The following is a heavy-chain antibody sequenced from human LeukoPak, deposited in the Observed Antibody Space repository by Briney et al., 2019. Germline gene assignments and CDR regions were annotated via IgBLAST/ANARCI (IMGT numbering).Heavy chain of an antibody. D-gene: IGHD1-26*01. CDR1: GFTFSSYW. CDR2: INSDGSST. J-gene: IGHJ4*02. V-gene: IGHV3-74*01. CDR3: AKLVGTSASDY. Sequence: GGSLTLSCAASGFTFSSYWMHWVRQAPGKGLVWVSRINSDGSSTSYADSVKGRFTISRDNSKNTLYLQMNSLRAEDSAAYYCAKLVGTSASDYWGQGTLVTVSS.